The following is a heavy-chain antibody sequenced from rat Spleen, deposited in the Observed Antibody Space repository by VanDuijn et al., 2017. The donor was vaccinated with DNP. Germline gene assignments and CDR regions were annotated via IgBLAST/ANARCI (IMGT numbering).Heavy chain of an antibody. CDR1: GFTVNNYW. Sequence: EVQLVESGGALVQPGRSLKLSCVASGFTVNNYWMTWIRQVPGKGLEWFASITSSGSDTYYPDSVEGQFTISRDNAKSTLYLQMDSLRSEETATYYCARHGEVHLRYAMDAWGQGTSVTVSS. V-gene: IGHV5-31*01. J-gene: IGHJ4*01. CDR2: ITSSGSDT. CDR3: ARHGEVHLRYAMDA. D-gene: IGHD1-5*01.